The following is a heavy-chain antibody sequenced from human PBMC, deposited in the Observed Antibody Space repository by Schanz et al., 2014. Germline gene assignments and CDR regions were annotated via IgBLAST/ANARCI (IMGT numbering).Heavy chain of an antibody. CDR3: ARDLLVSHYDFWSGNDY. D-gene: IGHD3-3*01. V-gene: IGHV3-23*01. J-gene: IGHJ4*02. Sequence: EVQLLESGGGLVQPGGSLRLSCIGSGFTFRSYALGWVRQAPGKGLEWVSLVSASGGGPFYADSVKGRFTISRDNSKNTLYLQMNSLRADDTAVYYCARDLLVSHYDFWSGNDYWGQGTLVTVSS. CDR1: GFTFRSYA. CDR2: VSASGGGP.